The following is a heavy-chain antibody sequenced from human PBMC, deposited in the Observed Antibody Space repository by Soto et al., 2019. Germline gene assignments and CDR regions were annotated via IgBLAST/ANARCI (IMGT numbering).Heavy chain of an antibody. V-gene: IGHV4-34*01. CDR3: AARRGYSGYDSIAPRS. CDR1: GGSFSGYY. D-gene: IGHD5-12*01. CDR2: INHSGST. Sequence: SETLSLTCAVYGGSFSGYYWSWIRQPPGKGLEWIGEINHSGSTNYNPSLKSRVTISVDTSKNQFSLKLSSVTAADTAVYYCAARRGYSGYDSIAPRSCGEGTLVTVSA. J-gene: IGHJ5*02.